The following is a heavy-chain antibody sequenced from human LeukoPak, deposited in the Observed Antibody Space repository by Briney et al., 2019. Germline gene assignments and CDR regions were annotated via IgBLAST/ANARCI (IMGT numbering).Heavy chain of an antibody. V-gene: IGHV3-21*01. Sequence: GGSLRLSCAASGFTFSSYGMNWVRQAPGKGLEWVSSISSSSSYIYYADSVKGRFTISRDNSKNTLYLQMNSLRAEDTAVYYCAKEEIVRATGYYYYYYMDVWGKGTTVTISS. CDR1: GFTFSSYG. J-gene: IGHJ6*03. CDR2: ISSSSSYI. D-gene: IGHD1-26*01. CDR3: AKEEIVRATGYYYYYYMDV.